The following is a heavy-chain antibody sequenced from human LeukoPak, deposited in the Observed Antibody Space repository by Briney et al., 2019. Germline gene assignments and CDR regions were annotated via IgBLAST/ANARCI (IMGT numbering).Heavy chain of an antibody. D-gene: IGHD5-12*01. J-gene: IGHJ4*02. Sequence: GGSLRLSCAASGFTFSSYAMHWVRQAPGKGLEWVAVISYDGSNKYYVDSMKGRFTISRDNSKNTLYLQMNSLKAEDTAVYYCAGSGGYDLTAPTFDYWGQGTLVTVSS. V-gene: IGHV3-30-3*01. CDR1: GFTFSSYA. CDR2: ISYDGSNK. CDR3: AGSGGYDLTAPTFDY.